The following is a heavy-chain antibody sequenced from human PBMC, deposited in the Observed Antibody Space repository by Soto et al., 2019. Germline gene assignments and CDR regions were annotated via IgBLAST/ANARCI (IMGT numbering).Heavy chain of an antibody. D-gene: IGHD2-15*01. CDR2: ITSDSSDI. Sequence: GGSLRLSCAASGITFRSYSMIWVRQAPGKGLEWVASITSDSSDIYYEDSVKGRFTISRDNGENSLYLQMTSLGAEDMGVYYCATTYCSGGYCFSSEYWGQGVLVTVSS. V-gene: IGHV3-21*01. CDR3: ATTYCSGGYCFSSEY. J-gene: IGHJ4*02. CDR1: GITFRSYS.